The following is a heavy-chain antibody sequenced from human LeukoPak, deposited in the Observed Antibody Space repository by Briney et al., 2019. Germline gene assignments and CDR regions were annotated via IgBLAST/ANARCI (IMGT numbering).Heavy chain of an antibody. CDR1: GYSFTSYW. CDR3: ARQSRPNTGNARFDY. Sequence: GESLKISCKGSGYSFTSYWIGWVRQMPGKGLEWMGIIYPGDSDTRYSPSFQGQVTISADKSISTAYLQWSSLKASDTAMYYCARQSRPNTGNARFDYWGQGTLVTVSS. J-gene: IGHJ4*02. CDR2: IYPGDSDT. V-gene: IGHV5-51*01. D-gene: IGHD1-26*01.